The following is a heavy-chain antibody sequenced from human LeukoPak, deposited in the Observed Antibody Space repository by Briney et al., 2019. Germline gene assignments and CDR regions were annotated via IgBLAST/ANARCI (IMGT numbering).Heavy chain of an antibody. CDR1: GGTFSSYA. D-gene: IGHD1-26*01. Sequence: GASVKVSCKASGGTFSSYAISWVRQAPGQGLEWMGGIIPIFGTANYAQKFQGRGTITADESTSTAYMELSSLRSEDTAVYYCARLQRWELLRGAFDIWGQGTMVTVSS. J-gene: IGHJ3*02. CDR3: ARLQRWELLRGAFDI. CDR2: IIPIFGTA. V-gene: IGHV1-69*13.